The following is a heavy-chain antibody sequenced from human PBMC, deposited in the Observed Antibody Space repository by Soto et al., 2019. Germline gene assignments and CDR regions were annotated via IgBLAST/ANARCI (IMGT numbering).Heavy chain of an antibody. V-gene: IGHV1-69*13. J-gene: IGHJ4*02. Sequence: EASVKVSCKASGGTFSSYAISWVRQAPGQGLEWMGGIIPIFGTANYAQKFQGRVTITADESTSTAYMELSSLRSEDTAVYYCARDPQGYYYDSSGSLDYWGQGTLVTVSS. CDR3: ARDPQGYYYDSSGSLDY. D-gene: IGHD3-22*01. CDR2: IIPIFGTA. CDR1: GGTFSSYA.